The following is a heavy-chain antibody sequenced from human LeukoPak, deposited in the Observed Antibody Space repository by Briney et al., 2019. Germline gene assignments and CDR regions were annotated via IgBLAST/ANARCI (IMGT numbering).Heavy chain of an antibody. Sequence: SETLSLTCSVSGGSMSYYYWSWIRQPPGKGLEWIGYIYYSGSTNYNPSLKSRVTISVDTSKNQFSLKLSSVTAADTAVYYCATAVAGPYYFDYWGQGTLVTVSS. D-gene: IGHD6-19*01. J-gene: IGHJ4*02. CDR1: GGSMSYYY. CDR3: ATAVAGPYYFDY. CDR2: IYYSGST. V-gene: IGHV4-59*01.